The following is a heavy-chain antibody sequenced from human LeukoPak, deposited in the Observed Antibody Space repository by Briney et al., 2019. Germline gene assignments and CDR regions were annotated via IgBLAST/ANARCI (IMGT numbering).Heavy chain of an antibody. CDR1: GFTFSSYW. CDR3: AREGDIIAYGGIDY. Sequence: PVGSLRLSCAAPGFTFSSYWMSWVRQAPGKGLEWVANIKQDGSEKYYVDSVKGRFTISRDNAKNSLYLQMNSLRAEDTAVYYCAREGDIIAYGGIDYWGQGTLVTVSS. V-gene: IGHV3-7*01. J-gene: IGHJ4*02. D-gene: IGHD2-15*01. CDR2: IKQDGSEK.